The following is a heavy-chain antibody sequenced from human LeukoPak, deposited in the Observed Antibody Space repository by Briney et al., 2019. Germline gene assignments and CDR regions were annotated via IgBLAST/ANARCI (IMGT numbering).Heavy chain of an antibody. D-gene: IGHD2-2*01. V-gene: IGHV3-23*01. Sequence: GGSLRLSCAASGFTFSSYAMSWVRQAPGKGLEWVSAISGSSSTTFYADSVKGRFTISRDNSMDTLFLQMNSLRAEDTAAYYCAKGMEWVVVPAALDVWGQGTTVTVSS. CDR1: GFTFSSYA. CDR3: AKGMEWVVVPAALDV. J-gene: IGHJ6*02. CDR2: ISGSSSTT.